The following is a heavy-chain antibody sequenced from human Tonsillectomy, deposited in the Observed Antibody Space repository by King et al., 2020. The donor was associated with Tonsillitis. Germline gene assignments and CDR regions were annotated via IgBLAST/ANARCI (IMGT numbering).Heavy chain of an antibody. CDR3: AHSPTTWNDPTGWYFDL. J-gene: IGHJ2*01. D-gene: IGHD1-1*01. CDR1: GFSLSTSGVG. CDR2: IYWNDDK. V-gene: IGHV2-5*01. Sequence: ITLKESGPTLVKPTQTLTLTCTFSGFSLSTSGVGVGWIRQPPGKALEWLALIYWNDDKRYSPSLNSRLTITKNTSKNQVVLTMTNMDPVDTATYYCAHSPTTWNDPTGWYFDLWGRGTLVTVSS.